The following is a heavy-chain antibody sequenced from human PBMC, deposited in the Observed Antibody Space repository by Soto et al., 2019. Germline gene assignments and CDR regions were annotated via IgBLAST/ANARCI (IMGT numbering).Heavy chain of an antibody. D-gene: IGHD3-10*02. CDR1: GGSISSGGYS. V-gene: IGHV4-30-2*01. CDR3: ARTRPYYGRGVIDY. J-gene: IGHJ4*02. CDR2: IYHSGST. Sequence: PSETLSLTCTVSGGSISSGGYSWSWIRQPPGKGLEWIGYIYHSGSTYYNPSLKSRVTISVDRSKNQFSLKLSSVTAADTAVYYCARTRPYYGRGVIDYWGQGTLVTVSS.